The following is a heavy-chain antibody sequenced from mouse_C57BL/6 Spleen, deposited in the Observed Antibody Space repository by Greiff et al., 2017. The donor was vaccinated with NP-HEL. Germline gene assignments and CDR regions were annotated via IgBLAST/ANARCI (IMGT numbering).Heavy chain of an antibody. CDR2: IYPRSGNT. Sequence: VQLQESGAELARPGASVKLSCKASGYTFTSYGISWVKQSPGQGLEWIGEIYPRSGNTYYNEKFKGKATLTADKSSSTAYMELRNLTSKDSAVYFSARGKSIYDKYGEAGYFFDDGGQGTT. J-gene: IGHJ2*01. CDR1: GYTFTSYG. D-gene: IGHD2-14*01. V-gene: IGHV1-81*01. CDR3: ARGKSIYDKYGEAGYFFDD.